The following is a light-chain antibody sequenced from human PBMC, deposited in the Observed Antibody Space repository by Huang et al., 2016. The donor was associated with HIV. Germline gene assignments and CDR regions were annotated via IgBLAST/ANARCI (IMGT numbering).Light chain of an antibody. Sequence: DIQMTQSPSTLSASVGDTVTITCRASQNIDNWLAWYQQKPGKAPKALIYRASSLESGVPSRFSGGGSGTEFTLTISSLQPDDVATYYCQQYNTYSRTFGQGTKVEIK. CDR3: QQYNTYSRT. CDR1: QNIDNW. J-gene: IGKJ1*01. CDR2: RAS. V-gene: IGKV1-5*03.